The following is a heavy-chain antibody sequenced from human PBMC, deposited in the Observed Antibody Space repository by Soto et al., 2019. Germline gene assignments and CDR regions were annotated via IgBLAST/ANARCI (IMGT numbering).Heavy chain of an antibody. CDR1: GGSISSNNYY. D-gene: IGHD2-2*01. Sequence: SDTLSLTCTVSGGSISSNNYYWGWIRQAPGKGLEWIGGINYSGSTYYNPSLKSRVTISVDTSKNQFSLMLSSVTAADTAVYYCARQPGYCTGTSSYGYYTMDVWVQGTTVT. CDR3: ARQPGYCTGTSSYGYYTMDV. J-gene: IGHJ6*02. CDR2: INYSGST. V-gene: IGHV4-39*01.